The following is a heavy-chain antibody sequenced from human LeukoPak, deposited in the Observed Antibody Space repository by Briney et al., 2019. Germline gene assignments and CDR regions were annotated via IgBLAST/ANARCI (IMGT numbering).Heavy chain of an antibody. CDR3: ARDRVDTANDAFDI. Sequence: SQTLSLTGTVSGGSISSGSYYWSWIRQPAGKGLEWIGRIYTSGSTNYNPSLKSRVPISVDTSKNQFSLKLSSGTAADTAVYYCARDRVDTANDAFDIWGQGTMVTVSS. CDR2: IYTSGST. CDR1: GGSISSGSYY. J-gene: IGHJ3*02. D-gene: IGHD5-18*01. V-gene: IGHV4-61*02.